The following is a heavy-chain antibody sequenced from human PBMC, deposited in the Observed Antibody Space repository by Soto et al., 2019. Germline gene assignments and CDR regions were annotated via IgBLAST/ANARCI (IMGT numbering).Heavy chain of an antibody. D-gene: IGHD4-4*01. CDR1: GGSISSYY. Sequence: QVQLQESGPGLMKPSETLSLTCTVSGGSISSYYWSWIRQPPGKGLEWIGYIYYSGSTNYNPSLKSRVTISVDTSKNQFSLKLSSVTAADTAVYYCARSNYDWFDPWGQGTLVTVSS. V-gene: IGHV4-59*01. CDR3: ARSNYDWFDP. CDR2: IYYSGST. J-gene: IGHJ5*02.